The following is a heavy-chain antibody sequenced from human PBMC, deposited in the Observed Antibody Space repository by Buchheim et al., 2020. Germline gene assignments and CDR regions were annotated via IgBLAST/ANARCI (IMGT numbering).Heavy chain of an antibody. D-gene: IGHD3-16*01. CDR2: IYYSGST. V-gene: IGHV4-30-4*01. CDR1: GGSISSGDYY. CDR3: AREYYDYVWGSWGSRYFDL. J-gene: IGHJ2*01. Sequence: QVQLQESGPGLVKPSQTLSLTCTVSGGSISSGDYYWSWIRQPPGKGLEWIGYIYYSGSTYYNPSLKSRGTIAVDKSKNQFALKLSSVTAADTAVYYCAREYYDYVWGSWGSRYFDLWGRGTL.